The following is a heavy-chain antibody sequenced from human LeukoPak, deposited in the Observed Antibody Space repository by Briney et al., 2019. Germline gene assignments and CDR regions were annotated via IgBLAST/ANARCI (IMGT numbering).Heavy chain of an antibody. CDR1: GGSISSYY. V-gene: IGHV4-4*07. CDR3: ARERRRGYYDSSGYSALDY. CDR2: IYTNGST. Sequence: SETLSLTCTVSGGSISSYYWSWLRQPAGKGLEWIGRIYTNGSTNYNPSLKSRVTMSVDTSKNQFSLKLSSVTAADTAVYYCARERRRGYYDSSGYSALDYWGQGTLVTVSS. D-gene: IGHD3-22*01. J-gene: IGHJ4*02.